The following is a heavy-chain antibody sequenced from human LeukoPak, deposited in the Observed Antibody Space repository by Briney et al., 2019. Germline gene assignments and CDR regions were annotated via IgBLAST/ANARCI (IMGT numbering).Heavy chain of an antibody. Sequence: PGGSLRLSCAASGFTFGSYSMNWVRQAPGKGLEWLAYISSVSNAIYYADSVRGRFTISRGNAKNSLYLQMNSLRAEGTAVYYCAKWVGTLGSLDYWGQGTLVTVSS. D-gene: IGHD4-23*01. CDR1: GFTFGSYS. CDR3: AKWVGTLGSLDY. J-gene: IGHJ4*02. CDR2: ISSVSNAI. V-gene: IGHV3-48*04.